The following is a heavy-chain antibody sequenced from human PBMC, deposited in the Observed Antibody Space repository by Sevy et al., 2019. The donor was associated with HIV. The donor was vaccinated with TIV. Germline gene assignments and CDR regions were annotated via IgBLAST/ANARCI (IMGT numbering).Heavy chain of an antibody. Sequence: SETLSLTCTVSGDSIISSHYSWGWIRQPPGKGLEWIGTFSYSGSAYYSPSLKSRVTISVDTSTNHFSLKLTSVTAAEPSVYYCARLHPGEEAGGWFDPWGQGTLVTVSS. CDR1: GDSIISSHYS. CDR2: FSYSGSA. V-gene: IGHV4-39*02. J-gene: IGHJ5*02. D-gene: IGHD3-16*01. CDR3: ARLHPGEEAGGWFDP.